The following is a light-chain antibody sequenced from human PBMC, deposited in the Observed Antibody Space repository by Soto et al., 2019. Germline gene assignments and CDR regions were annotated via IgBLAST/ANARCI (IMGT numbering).Light chain of an antibody. Sequence: EIVMTQSPATLSVSPGERATLSCRASQSISSNLAWYQQKPGQAPRLLIYGASTRATGIPATFSGSASGTEFTLTISRLQSEDFSVYYCQQYNNWPFTFGPGTKVYIQ. J-gene: IGKJ3*01. V-gene: IGKV3-15*01. CDR2: GAS. CDR1: QSISSN. CDR3: QQYNNWPFT.